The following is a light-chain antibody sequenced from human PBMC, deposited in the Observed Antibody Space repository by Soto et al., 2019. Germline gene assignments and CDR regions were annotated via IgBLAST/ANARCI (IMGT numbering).Light chain of an antibody. CDR2: EVT. CDR3: SSYTNINTRACV. V-gene: IGLV2-14*01. J-gene: IGLJ1*01. CDR1: SGDIGSYNR. Sequence: QSLLTQPASVSGSPGQSITISCTGTSGDIGSYNRVSWYQQHPGKAPKLIIYEVTDRPSGVSNRFSGSKSGNTASLTISGLQSDDESEYYCSSYTNINTRACVFGTGTKVTVL.